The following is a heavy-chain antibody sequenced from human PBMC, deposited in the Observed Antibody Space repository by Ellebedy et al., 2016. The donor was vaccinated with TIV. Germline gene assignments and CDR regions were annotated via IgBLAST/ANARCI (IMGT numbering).Heavy chain of an antibody. CDR2: INSDGSTT. J-gene: IGHJ3*01. CDR1: GYTFSGYW. V-gene: IGHV3-74*03. D-gene: IGHD6-19*01. CDR3: ARVRGGVEVAGDVYDL. Sequence: GESLKIYCVASGYTFSGYWLHWVRQAPGKGLVWVSRINSDGSTTTYADSVKGRFTISRDDAKKTLYLQINSLCDEDTAVYYCARVRGGVEVAGDVYDLWGQGTMVIVSS.